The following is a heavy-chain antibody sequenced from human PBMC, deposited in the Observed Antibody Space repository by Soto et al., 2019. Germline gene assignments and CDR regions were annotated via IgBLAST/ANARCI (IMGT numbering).Heavy chain of an antibody. V-gene: IGHV3-53*01. J-gene: IGHJ6*02. D-gene: IGHD2-8*01. CDR2: IYSGGTT. CDR1: GFFVSSNY. CDR3: ARDKGMLADYYYGMDV. Sequence: GGSLRLSCEASGFFVSSNYMTWVRQAPEKGLEWVSVIYSGGTTYYADSVKGRFTISRDNSKNVLYLHMNSLRAEDTAVYYCARDKGMLADYYYGMDVWGQGTTVTVSS.